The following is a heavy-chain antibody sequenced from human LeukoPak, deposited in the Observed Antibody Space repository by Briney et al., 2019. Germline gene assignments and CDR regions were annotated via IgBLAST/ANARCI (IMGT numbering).Heavy chain of an antibody. V-gene: IGHV1-18*01. CDR3: AELVGYCSGGSCYDKYYYYGMDV. Sequence: ASVKVSCKASGYTFSSYHISWVRQAPGQGLEWVGWISTYNGNTNYAQKLQGRVTMTTDTSTNTAYMELRSLRSDDTAVYYCAELVGYCSGGSCYDKYYYYGMDVWGQGTTVTVSS. CDR1: GYTFSSYH. CDR2: ISTYNGNT. D-gene: IGHD2-15*01. J-gene: IGHJ6*02.